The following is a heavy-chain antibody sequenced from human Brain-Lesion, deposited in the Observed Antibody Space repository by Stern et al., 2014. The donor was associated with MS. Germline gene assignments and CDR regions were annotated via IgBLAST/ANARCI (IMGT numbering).Heavy chain of an antibody. CDR1: GYTVTELS. V-gene: IGHV1-24*01. CDR2: FDPEDGET. J-gene: IGHJ4*02. CDR3: ATLSPGAGGNYYRHFDY. Sequence: QVQLVESGAEVKKPGASVKVSCKVSGYTVTELSMHWVRQAPRKGLEWIGGFDPEDGETIYAQKFQGRVTMTEDTSTDTAYMELSSLRSEDTAVYYCATLSPGAGGNYYRHFDYWGQGTLVTVSS. D-gene: IGHD1-26*01.